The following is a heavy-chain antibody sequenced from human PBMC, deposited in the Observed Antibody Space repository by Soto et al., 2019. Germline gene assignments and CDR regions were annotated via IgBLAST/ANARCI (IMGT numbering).Heavy chain of an antibody. D-gene: IGHD3-22*01. J-gene: IGHJ3*02. CDR2: ISWDGGST. Sequence: HPGGSLRLSCAASGFTFDDYTMHWVRQAPGKGLEWVSLISWDGGSTYYADSVKGRFTISRDNSKNSLYLQMNSLRTEDTALYYCAKGGPPPYDSSGSYDAFDIWGQGTIVTVSS. CDR1: GFTFDDYT. V-gene: IGHV3-43*01. CDR3: AKGGPPPYDSSGSYDAFDI.